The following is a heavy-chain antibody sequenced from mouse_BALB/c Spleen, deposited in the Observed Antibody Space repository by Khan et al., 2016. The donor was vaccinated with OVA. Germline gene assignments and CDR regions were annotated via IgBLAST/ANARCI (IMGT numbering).Heavy chain of an antibody. CDR2: INSNGGST. J-gene: IGHJ4*01. CDR3: ARGFDGYYTYTMDY. D-gene: IGHD2-3*01. CDR1: GFTFSSYG. V-gene: IGHV5-6-3*01. Sequence: EVELVASGGGLVQPGGSLKFSCVASGFTFSSYGMSWVRQTPDKRLELVATINSNGGSTYYPDSVKGRFTISRDNAKNTLYLQMSSLKSEDTAMYYCARGFDGYYTYTMDYWGQGTSVTVSS.